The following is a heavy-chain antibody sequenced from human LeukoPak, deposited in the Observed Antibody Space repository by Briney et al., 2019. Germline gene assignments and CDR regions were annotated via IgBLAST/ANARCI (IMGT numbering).Heavy chain of an antibody. V-gene: IGHV3-21*01. D-gene: IGHD3-10*01. CDR1: GFTFSSYS. CDR3: ARAEVLLWFGESPGAEYFQH. J-gene: IGHJ1*01. Sequence: GGSLRLSCAASGFTFSSYSMNWVRQAPGKGLEWVSSISTRGSYIYYADSLKGRFTISRDNAKNSLYLQMNSLRAEDTAVYYCARAEVLLWFGESPGAEYFQHWGQGTLVTVSS. CDR2: ISTRGSYI.